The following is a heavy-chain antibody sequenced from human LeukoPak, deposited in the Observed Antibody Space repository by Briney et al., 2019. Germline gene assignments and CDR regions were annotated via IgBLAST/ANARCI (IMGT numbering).Heavy chain of an antibody. CDR1: GGSFSAYY. V-gene: IGHV4-34*01. D-gene: IGHD5-24*01. Sequence: KPSETLSLTCAVYGGSFSAYYWSLIRQSPGKGLEWIGEIHHSGSTKYNPSLKSRVTISVVMSQSQFSLKLTSVTAADTAVYYCAPEEGYNAYWGQGILVTVSS. CDR2: IHHSGST. CDR3: APEEGYNAY. J-gene: IGHJ4*02.